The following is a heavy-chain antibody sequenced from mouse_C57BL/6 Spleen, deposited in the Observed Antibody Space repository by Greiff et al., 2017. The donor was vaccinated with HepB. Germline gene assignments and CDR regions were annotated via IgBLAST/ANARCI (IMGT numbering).Heavy chain of an antibody. Sequence: QVQLQQPGAELVMPGASVKLSCKASGYTFTSYWMHWVKQRPGLGLEWIGEIDPSDSYTNYNQKFKGKSTLTVDKSSSTAYMQLSSLTSEDSAVYYCAFYDGHAMDYWGQGTSVTVSS. J-gene: IGHJ4*01. D-gene: IGHD1-2*01. CDR1: GYTFTSYW. CDR3: AFYDGHAMDY. V-gene: IGHV1-69*01. CDR2: IDPSDSYT.